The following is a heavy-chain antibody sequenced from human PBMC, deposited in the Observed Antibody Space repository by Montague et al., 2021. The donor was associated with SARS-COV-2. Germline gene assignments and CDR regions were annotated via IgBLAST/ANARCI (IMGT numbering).Heavy chain of an antibody. Sequence: SLRLSCAASGFPFSSYEMNWVRQAPGKGLEWVSYISTSGRGIHYXDSVKGRFTISRDNAKNSLYLEMNSLRAEDTAVYYCARDNAGWPDAFDIWGQGTMVTVSS. V-gene: IGHV3-48*03. CDR2: ISTSGRGI. D-gene: IGHD6-19*01. CDR1: GFPFSSYE. CDR3: ARDNAGWPDAFDI. J-gene: IGHJ3*02.